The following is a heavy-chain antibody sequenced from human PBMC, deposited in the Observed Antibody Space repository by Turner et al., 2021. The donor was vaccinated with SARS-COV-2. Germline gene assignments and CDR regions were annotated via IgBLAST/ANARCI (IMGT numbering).Heavy chain of an antibody. V-gene: IGHV4-31*03. J-gene: IGHJ3*02. CDR1: GGSISSGGYY. CDR2: IYYSGNT. D-gene: IGHD1-26*01. Sequence: QVQLQESGPGLVKPSQNLSLTCTVPGGSISSGGYYWSWIRQHPGKGLEWIGYIYYSGNTYYNPSLKSRVTISVDTSKNQFSLRLNSVTAADTAVYYCARDGMVVGAFDIWGQGTMVTVSS. CDR3: ARDGMVVGAFDI.